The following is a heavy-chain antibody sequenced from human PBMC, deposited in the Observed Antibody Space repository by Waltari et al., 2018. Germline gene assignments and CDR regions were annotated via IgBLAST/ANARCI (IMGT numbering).Heavy chain of an antibody. Sequence: QVQLQESGPGLVKPSQTLSLTCTVSGGSISSGGYYWSWIRQHPGKGLEWIGYIYHSGSTYYNPSLKSRVTISVDRSKNQFSLKLSSVTAADTAVYYCARGTPAVRFLEWLGPDAFDIWGQGTMVTVSS. CDR1: GGSISSGGYY. CDR2: IYHSGST. J-gene: IGHJ3*02. D-gene: IGHD3-3*01. CDR3: ARGTPAVRFLEWLGPDAFDI. V-gene: IGHV4-31*03.